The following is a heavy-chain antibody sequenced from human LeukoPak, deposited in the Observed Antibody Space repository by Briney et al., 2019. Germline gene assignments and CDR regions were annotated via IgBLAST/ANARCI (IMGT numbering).Heavy chain of an antibody. CDR3: AHRGYYDSSGYYSFDY. CDR2: IYWNDDK. V-gene: IGHV2-5*01. J-gene: IGHJ4*02. CDR1: GFSLSTSGVG. Sequence: SGPTLVNPTQTLTLTCTFSGFSLSTSGVGVGWIRQPPGKALEWLALIYWNDDKRYSPSLKSRLTITKDTSKNQVVLTMTNMDTVDTATYYCAHRGYYDSSGYYSFDYWGQGTLVTVSS. D-gene: IGHD3-22*01.